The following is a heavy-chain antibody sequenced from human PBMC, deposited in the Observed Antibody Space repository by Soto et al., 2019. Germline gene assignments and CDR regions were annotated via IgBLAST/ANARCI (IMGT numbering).Heavy chain of an antibody. Sequence: PVGSLRLSCAASGFTFSNYGMHWVRQAPGKGLEWVAIIWYDGSNKYYADSVKGRFTISRDNSKNTLYLQMNSLRAEDTAVYYCARARTRSLRIAVAHQGENFQYSGQGTLVSVSS. V-gene: IGHV3-33*01. CDR3: ARARTRSLRIAVAHQGENFQY. CDR2: IWYDGSNK. D-gene: IGHD6-19*01. J-gene: IGHJ4*02. CDR1: GFTFSNYG.